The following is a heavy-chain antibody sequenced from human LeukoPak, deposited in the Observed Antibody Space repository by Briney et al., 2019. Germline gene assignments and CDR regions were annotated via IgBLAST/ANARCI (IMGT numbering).Heavy chain of an antibody. Sequence: GGSLRLSCAASGFTFSSYAMSWVRQAPRKGLEWVSTSSDTTYYTDSVKGRFTITRDTSKNTLYLQMNSLGAADTAVYYCARSRGPGNHYFDYWGQGALVTVSS. J-gene: IGHJ4*02. D-gene: IGHD4-23*01. CDR1: GFTFSSYA. V-gene: IGHV3-23*01. CDR2: SSDTT. CDR3: ARSRGPGNHYFDY.